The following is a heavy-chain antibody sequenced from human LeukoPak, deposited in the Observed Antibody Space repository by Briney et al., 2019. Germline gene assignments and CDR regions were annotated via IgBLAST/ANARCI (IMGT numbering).Heavy chain of an antibody. D-gene: IGHD4-11*01. V-gene: IGHV3-66*02. CDR1: GFTVSSNY. CDR3: ARGSNSNYDYFDY. Sequence: GESLRLSCAASGFTVSSNYMSWVRQAPGKGLEWVSVIYSGGSTYYADSVKGRFTISRDNSKNTLYLQMNSLRAEDTAVYYCARGSNSNYDYFDYWGQGTLVTVSS. J-gene: IGHJ4*02. CDR2: IYSGGST.